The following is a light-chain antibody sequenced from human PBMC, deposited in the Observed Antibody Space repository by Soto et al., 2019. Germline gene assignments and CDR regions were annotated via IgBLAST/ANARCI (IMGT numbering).Light chain of an antibody. Sequence: EMVVTQSPATLSVSPGERVALSCRASQSIRRNLAWYQQKPGQAPRLLIYGASTRATGIPARFSGSGSGTDFNLTISSLQSEDFAVYYCQQYYHWPRTFGQGTKVEIK. CDR3: QQYYHWPRT. CDR2: GAS. CDR1: QSIRRN. V-gene: IGKV3D-15*01. J-gene: IGKJ1*01.